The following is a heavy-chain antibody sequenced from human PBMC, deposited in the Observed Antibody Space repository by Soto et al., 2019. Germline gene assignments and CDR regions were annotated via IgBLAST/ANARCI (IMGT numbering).Heavy chain of an antibody. J-gene: IGHJ4*02. CDR2: ISSNGGST. CDR1: GFTFSSYA. D-gene: IGHD5-12*01. CDR3: VKDQGGYSGYVFDY. V-gene: IGHV3-64D*06. Sequence: GGSLRLSCSASGFTFSSYAMHWVRQAPGKGLEYVSAISSNGGSTYYADSVKGRFTISRDNSKNTLYLQMSSLRAEDTAVCYCVKDQGGYSGYVFDYWGQGTLVTVSS.